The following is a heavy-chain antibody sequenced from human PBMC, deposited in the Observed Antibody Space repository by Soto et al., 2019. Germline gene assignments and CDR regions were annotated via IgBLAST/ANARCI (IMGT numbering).Heavy chain of an antibody. Sequence: ASVKVSCKASGYTFTSYGISWVRQAPRQGLEWMGWISAYNGNTNYAQKLQGRVTMTTDTSTSTAYMELRSLRSDDTAVYYCARGYYYDSSPDAFDIWGKGTMVTVSS. CDR1: GYTFTSYG. CDR3: ARGYYYDSSPDAFDI. J-gene: IGHJ3*02. D-gene: IGHD3-22*01. V-gene: IGHV1-18*04. CDR2: ISAYNGNT.